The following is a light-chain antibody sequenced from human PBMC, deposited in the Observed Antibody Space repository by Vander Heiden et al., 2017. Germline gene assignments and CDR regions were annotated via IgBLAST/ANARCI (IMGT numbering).Light chain of an antibody. CDR1: QSVLSTSNKESF. J-gene: IGKJ4*01. V-gene: IGKV4-1*01. Sequence: AMSQSPDSLAVSLCEWATIICKSSQSVLSTSNKESFLAWYQQRPGQPPKLLFYWASTRDPGVPDRFSGSGSGTDFTLTISNLQAEGVAVNYCQQYFSTTLTFGGGTKVEIK. CDR3: QQYFSTTLT. CDR2: WAS.